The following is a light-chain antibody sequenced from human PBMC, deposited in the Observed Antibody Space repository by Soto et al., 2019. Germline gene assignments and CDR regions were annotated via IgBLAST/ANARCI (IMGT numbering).Light chain of an antibody. CDR2: EVT. CDR3: SSYRSTSYV. V-gene: IGLV2-14*01. CDR1: SSDVGGHNY. J-gene: IGLJ1*01. Sequence: QSALTQPASVSGSPGQSITISCAGSSSDVGGHNYVSWYQQHPGKAPKLLIYEVTNRPSGVSNRFSGSKSGNTASLTISGLQAEDEADYYCSSYRSTSYVFGTGTKVTVL.